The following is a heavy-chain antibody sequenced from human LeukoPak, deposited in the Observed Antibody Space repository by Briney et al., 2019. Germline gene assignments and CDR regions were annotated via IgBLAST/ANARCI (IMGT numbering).Heavy chain of an antibody. J-gene: IGHJ4*02. Sequence: GGSLRLSCSASGFTFIYYAMHWVRQAPGKGLEYVSGISSNGGNTYYADSVKGRFTMSRANTNNTLYLQMSSLRAEDTALYYCVKDRGQSIETAGHFGSWGQGTLDTVSS. CDR1: GFTFIYYA. CDR2: ISSNGGNT. D-gene: IGHD5-24*01. CDR3: VKDRGQSIETAGHFGS. V-gene: IGHV3-64D*06.